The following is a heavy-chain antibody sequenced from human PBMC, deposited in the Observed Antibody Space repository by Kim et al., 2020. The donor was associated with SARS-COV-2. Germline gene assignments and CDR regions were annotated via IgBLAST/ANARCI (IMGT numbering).Heavy chain of an antibody. J-gene: IGHJ6*02. V-gene: IGHV3-23*01. CDR1: GFTFSNYA. CDR2: ILISGGTT. CDR3: AKSLSFGESGMDV. Sequence: GGSLRLSCAASGFTFSNYAMSWVRQAPGKGLEWVSRILISGGTTYYADSLKGRFTISRDNSKNTLYLQMSSLRAEDTAVYYCAKSLSFGESGMDVWGQGATVTVSS. D-gene: IGHD3-10*01.